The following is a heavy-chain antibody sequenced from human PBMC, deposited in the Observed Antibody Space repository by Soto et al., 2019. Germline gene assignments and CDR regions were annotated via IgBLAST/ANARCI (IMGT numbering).Heavy chain of an antibody. Sequence: PGESLKISCKGSGYSFTSYWIGWVRQMPGKGLEWMGIIYPGDSDTRYSPSFQGQVTISADKSIRTAYLQWSSLKASDTAMYYCARLEYCSSTSCYNDYYYGMDVWGQGTTVTVSS. CDR2: IYPGDSDT. J-gene: IGHJ6*02. CDR3: ARLEYCSSTSCYNDYYYGMDV. V-gene: IGHV5-51*01. D-gene: IGHD2-2*02. CDR1: GYSFTSYW.